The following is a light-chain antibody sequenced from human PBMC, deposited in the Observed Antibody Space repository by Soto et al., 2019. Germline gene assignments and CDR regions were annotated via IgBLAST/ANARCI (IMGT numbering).Light chain of an antibody. CDR1: SSDVGAYHS. Sequence: QSALTQPASVSGSPGQSFTIPFTGSSSDVGAYHSVSWYQQHPGKAPKLIIFDVSNRPSGVSNRFSGSKSGNTASLTISGLQAEDEADYYCSSFTDTGTVMFGGGTQLTVL. CDR2: DVS. CDR3: SSFTDTGTVM. V-gene: IGLV2-14*03. J-gene: IGLJ3*02.